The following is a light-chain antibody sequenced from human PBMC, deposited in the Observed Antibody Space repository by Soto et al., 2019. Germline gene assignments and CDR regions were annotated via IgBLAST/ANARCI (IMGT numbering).Light chain of an antibody. CDR1: SGHSNYA. Sequence: QSVLTQSPSASASLGASVKLTCTLSSGHSNYAIAWHQQQSEKGPRYLMKADSDGSHTRGDAIPDRFSGSSSGAEHYLTISSLQSEDVADYYCQTWGTGIHVVFGGGTNLTVL. CDR3: QTWGTGIHVV. CDR2: ADSDGSH. V-gene: IGLV4-69*01. J-gene: IGLJ2*01.